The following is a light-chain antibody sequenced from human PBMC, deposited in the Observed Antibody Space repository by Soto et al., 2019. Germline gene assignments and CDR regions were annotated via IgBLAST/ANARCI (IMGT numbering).Light chain of an antibody. Sequence: QSVLTQSASVSGSPGQSITISCTGTSSDVGDYNYVSWYQQHPGKAPRLIIYDVTDRPSGVSNRFSGSKSGNTASLTISGLQAEDEADYYCSSYTGSTTLVIFGGGTKLTVL. CDR2: DVT. CDR1: SSDVGDYNY. CDR3: SSYTGSTTLVI. J-gene: IGLJ2*01. V-gene: IGLV2-14*03.